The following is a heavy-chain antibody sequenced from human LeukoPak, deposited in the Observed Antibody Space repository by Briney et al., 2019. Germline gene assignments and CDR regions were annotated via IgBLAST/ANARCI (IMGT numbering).Heavy chain of an antibody. CDR1: GFSFRNTW. Sequence: PGGSLRLSCTTSGFSFRNTWMSWVRQAPGKGLEWVANIKQDATEIYYADSMKGRFTISRDNVRRILYLQMNNLRVGDTAIYYCATLNWDDGEVSGFDQWGQGILVTASS. D-gene: IGHD5-24*01. J-gene: IGHJ5*02. CDR2: IKQDATEI. V-gene: IGHV3-7*01. CDR3: ATLNWDDGEVSGFDQ.